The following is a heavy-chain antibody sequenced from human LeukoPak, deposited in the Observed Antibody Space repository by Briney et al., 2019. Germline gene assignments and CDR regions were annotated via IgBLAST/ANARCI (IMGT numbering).Heavy chain of an antibody. CDR2: INPNSSDT. J-gene: IGHJ4*02. Sequence: ASVKVSCKASGYTLTGNYIHSVRQAPGQGLEWMGWINPNSSDTNYAQKFQGRVAMTTDTSIDTAYMELSRLTCDDTAVYYCARTPYSSGSFDYWGQGTLVTVSS. CDR1: GYTLTGNY. CDR3: ARTPYSSGSFDY. D-gene: IGHD6-19*01. V-gene: IGHV1-2*02.